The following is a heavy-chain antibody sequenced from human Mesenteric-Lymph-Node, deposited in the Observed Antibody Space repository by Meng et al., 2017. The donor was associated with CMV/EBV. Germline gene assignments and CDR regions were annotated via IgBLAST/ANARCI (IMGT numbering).Heavy chain of an antibody. V-gene: IGHV3-53*04. CDR2: IYSGGST. CDR3: ARQVTRGDFEAT. Sequence: SCAASGFTVSSSYMSWVRQAPGKGLEWVSVIYSGGSTYYADSVKGRFTISRHNPKNPLYLQMNSLRAEDTAVYYCARQVTRGDFEATWGQGTLVTVSS. J-gene: IGHJ5*02. D-gene: IGHD2-21*02. CDR1: GFTVSSSY.